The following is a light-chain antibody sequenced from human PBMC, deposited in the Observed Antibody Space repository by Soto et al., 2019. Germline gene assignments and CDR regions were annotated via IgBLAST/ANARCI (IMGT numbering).Light chain of an antibody. J-gene: IGLJ2*01. CDR1: SSNIGSNY. Sequence: QSALTQPPSASETPGQRVTISCSGSSSNIGSNYVYWYQQLPGTAPKLLIYRNNQRPSGVPDRFSGSKSGTSASLAISGLRSEDEADYYCAAWDDSLSGVVFGGGTKLTVL. CDR2: RNN. V-gene: IGLV1-47*01. CDR3: AAWDDSLSGVV.